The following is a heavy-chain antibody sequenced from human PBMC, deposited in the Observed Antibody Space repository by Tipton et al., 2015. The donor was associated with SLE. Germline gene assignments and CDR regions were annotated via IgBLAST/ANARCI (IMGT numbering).Heavy chain of an antibody. Sequence: LRLSCAASGFTFSSYEMNWVRHSPGKGLEWIGSIYYSGSTYYKSSLKSRVTISVDTSKNQFSLKLSSVTAADTAVYYCARGGLSLGELSLYRYFDYWGQGTLVTVSS. V-gene: IGHV4-39*07. J-gene: IGHJ4*02. CDR2: IYYSGST. CDR3: ARGGLSLGELSLYRYFDY. CDR1: GFTFSSYE. D-gene: IGHD3-16*01.